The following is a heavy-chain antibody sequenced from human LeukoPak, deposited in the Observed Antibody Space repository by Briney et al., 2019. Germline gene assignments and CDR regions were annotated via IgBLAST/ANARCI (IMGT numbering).Heavy chain of an antibody. J-gene: IGHJ6*04. CDR3: ARDRVLSSSWQGNGYYYGMDV. Sequence: GGSLRLSCAASGFTFSSYAMQWVRQAPGKGLEWVAVISYDGSNKYYADSVKGRFTISRDNSKNTLYLQMNSLRAEDTAVYYCARDRVLSSSWQGNGYYYGMDVWGKGTTVTVSS. V-gene: IGHV3-30*04. D-gene: IGHD6-13*01. CDR1: GFTFSSYA. CDR2: ISYDGSNK.